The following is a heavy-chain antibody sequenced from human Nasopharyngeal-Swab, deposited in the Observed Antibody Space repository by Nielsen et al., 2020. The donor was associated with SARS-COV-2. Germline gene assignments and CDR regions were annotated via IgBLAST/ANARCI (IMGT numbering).Heavy chain of an antibody. CDR2: INTNTGRS. D-gene: IGHD3-10*01. Sequence: ASVKVSCKASGDTFNRKAINWVRQAPGQGLEWMGWINTNTGRSTYGQGFTGRFVFSFDTSLSTTYLLISGLTAGDTAVYYFARGLRGESRRWDNYLYMDVWGEGTTVTVSS. J-gene: IGHJ6*03. CDR1: GDTFNRKA. V-gene: IGHV7-4-1*02. CDR3: ARGLRGESRRWDNYLYMDV.